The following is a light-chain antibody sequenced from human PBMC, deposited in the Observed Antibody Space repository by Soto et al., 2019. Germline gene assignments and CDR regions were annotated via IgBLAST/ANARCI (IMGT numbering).Light chain of an antibody. V-gene: IGKV3-11*01. CDR2: DAS. CDR3: QHRDNWSYI. CDR1: QSVRHY. J-gene: IGKJ2*01. Sequence: NVLTQSPGTLSLSPGDRASLSCRASQSVRHYVAWYQQKPAQAPRLLIYDASNRATGIPARFSGSGSGTDYTLTISSLEAEDFAVYYCQHRDNWSYIFGQGTKVDIK.